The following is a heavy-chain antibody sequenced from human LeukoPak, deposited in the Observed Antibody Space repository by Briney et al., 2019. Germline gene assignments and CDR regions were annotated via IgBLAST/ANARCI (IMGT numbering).Heavy chain of an antibody. V-gene: IGHV4-39*01. CDR1: GGSIGSSSYS. CDR2: ISYGGST. D-gene: IGHD4-11*01. J-gene: IGHJ4*02. Sequence: SETLSLTCSVSGGSIGSSSYSWGWIRQPPGKGLEWIGSISYGGSTYYNPSLKSRVTIYVDMSKKQFSLKLSSVTAADTAVYYCARQNRGDSYSKDFDYWGQGALVTVSS. CDR3: ARQNRGDSYSKDFDY.